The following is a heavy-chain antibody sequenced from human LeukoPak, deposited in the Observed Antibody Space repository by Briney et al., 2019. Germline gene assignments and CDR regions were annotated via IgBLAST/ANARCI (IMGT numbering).Heavy chain of an antibody. J-gene: IGHJ5*02. Sequence: SVKVSCKASGGTFSSYAITWVRQAPGQGLEWMGRFIPILGIANYAQKFQGRVTITADKSTSTAYMELSSLRSEDTAVYYCARGTTTVTNNWFDPWGQGTLVTVSS. D-gene: IGHD4-17*01. CDR1: GGTFSSYA. V-gene: IGHV1-69*04. CDR3: ARGTTTVTNNWFDP. CDR2: FIPILGIA.